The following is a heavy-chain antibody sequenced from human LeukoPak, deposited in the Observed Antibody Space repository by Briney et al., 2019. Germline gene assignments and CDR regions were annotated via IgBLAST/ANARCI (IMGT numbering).Heavy chain of an antibody. J-gene: IGHJ4*02. CDR3: ARAPYDFWSGPFDY. D-gene: IGHD3-3*01. CDR1: GGSISSGSYY. Sequence: PSETLSLTCTVSGGSISSGSYYWSWIRQPAGKGLEWIGRIYTSGSTNYNPSLKSRVTISVDTSKNQFSLKLSSVTAADTAVYYCARAPYDFWSGPFDYWGQGTLVIVSS. V-gene: IGHV4-61*02. CDR2: IYTSGST.